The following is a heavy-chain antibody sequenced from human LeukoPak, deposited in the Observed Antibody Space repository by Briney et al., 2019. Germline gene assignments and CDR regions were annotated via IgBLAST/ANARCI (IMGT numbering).Heavy chain of an antibody. CDR1: GFTFSSYS. Sequence: GGSLRLSCAASGFTFSSYSMNWVRQAPGKGLEWVSYISSSSSTIYYADSVKGRFTISRDNAKNSLYLQMNSPRDEDTAVYYCARVITVTTSWFDPWGQGTLVTVSS. V-gene: IGHV3-48*02. CDR3: ARVITVTTSWFDP. CDR2: ISSSSSTI. D-gene: IGHD4-17*01. J-gene: IGHJ5*02.